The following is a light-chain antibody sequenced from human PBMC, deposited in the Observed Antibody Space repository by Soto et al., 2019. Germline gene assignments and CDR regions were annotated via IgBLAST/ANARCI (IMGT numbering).Light chain of an antibody. J-gene: IGLJ1*01. CDR3: SLYTSSSTYV. CDR1: SSDVGSYNR. V-gene: IGLV2-18*01. CDR2: EVS. Sequence: QSVLTQPPSVSGSPGQSVTISCTGTSSDVGSYNRVSWYQQRPGTAPKLMIYEVSNRPSGVPDRFSGSKSGNTASLTISGLQAEDEADYYCSLYTSSSTYVFGTGTKV.